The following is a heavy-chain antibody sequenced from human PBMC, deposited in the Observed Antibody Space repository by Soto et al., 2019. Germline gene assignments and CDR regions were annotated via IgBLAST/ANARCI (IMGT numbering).Heavy chain of an antibody. CDR3: ASLGYCSSTGCYTVPYYYYGMDV. D-gene: IGHD2-2*02. CDR2: INPNSGGT. CDR1: GYTFTGYY. Sequence: GASVKVSCKASGYTFTGYYMHWVRQAPGQGLEWMGWINPNSGGTNYAQKFQGRVTMTRDTSISTAYMELSRLRSDDTAVYYCASLGYCSSTGCYTVPYYYYGMDVWGQGTTVTVSS. V-gene: IGHV1-2*02. J-gene: IGHJ6*02.